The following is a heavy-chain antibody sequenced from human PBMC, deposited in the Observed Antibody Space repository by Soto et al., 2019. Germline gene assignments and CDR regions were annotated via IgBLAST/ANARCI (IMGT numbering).Heavy chain of an antibody. CDR1: GGSISSGENF. CDR3: ARDTGIYPYYFDY. V-gene: IGHV4-30-4*01. Sequence: TLSLTCTVSGGSISSGENFWNWIRQSPGKGLEWIGYIHHSGSTYYNPSLKSRLTISVDTSKNQISLKLNSVTAADTAVYYCARDTGIYPYYFDYWGQGTLVTVSS. J-gene: IGHJ4*02. D-gene: IGHD1-26*01. CDR2: IHHSGST.